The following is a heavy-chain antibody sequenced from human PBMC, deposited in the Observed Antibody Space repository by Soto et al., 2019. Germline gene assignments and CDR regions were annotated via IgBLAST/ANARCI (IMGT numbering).Heavy chain of an antibody. J-gene: IGHJ4*02. CDR1: GGSVSSGNHY. D-gene: IGHD5-18*01. CDR2: VFYSGSD. V-gene: IGHV4-61*01. Sequence: QVQLQESGPGLVKPSETLSLTCTVSGGSVSSGNHYWSWIRQPPGKELEFIAYVFYSGSDNYNPSLMSRVTTSIDTSKNQFSLNLRSVTAADTAVYYCARGRGYGYGIDYWGQGTLVTVSS. CDR3: ARGRGYGYGIDY.